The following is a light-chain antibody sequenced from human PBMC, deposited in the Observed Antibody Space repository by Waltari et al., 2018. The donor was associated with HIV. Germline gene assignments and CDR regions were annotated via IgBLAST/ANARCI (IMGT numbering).Light chain of an antibody. Sequence: DIQMTQSPSTLSASVGDRVTITCRASQSISSWLAWYQQKPGKAPKVLIYKASSLESGVPSRFSSSGSGTEFTRTISSLQPDDFATYYCQQYYSYSWDPFGQGTKVEIK. CDR2: KAS. J-gene: IGKJ1*01. V-gene: IGKV1-5*03. CDR1: QSISSW. CDR3: QQYYSYSWDP.